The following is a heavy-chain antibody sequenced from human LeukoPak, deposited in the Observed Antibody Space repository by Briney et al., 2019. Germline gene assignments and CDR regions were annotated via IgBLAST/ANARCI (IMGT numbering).Heavy chain of an antibody. J-gene: IGHJ4*02. V-gene: IGHV4-39*07. CDR3: ARFIAAAGFDY. CDR1: GGSISSSDYY. CDR2: IYYGGST. Sequence: SETLSLTCTVSGGSISSSDYYWGWIRQPPGKGLEWIGSIYYGGSTYYNPSLKSRVTISVDTSKNQFSLKLSSVTAADTAVYYCARFIAAAGFDYWAREPWSPSPQ. D-gene: IGHD6-13*01.